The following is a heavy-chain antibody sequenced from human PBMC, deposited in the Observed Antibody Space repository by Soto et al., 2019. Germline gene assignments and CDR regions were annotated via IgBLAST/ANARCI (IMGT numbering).Heavy chain of an antibody. CDR1: GGSIFTSTYY. CDR2: INHSGST. J-gene: IGHJ6*02. Sequence: PSETLSLTCTVSGGSIFTSTYYWGWIRQPPGKGLEWIGEINHSGSTNYNPSLKSRVTISVDTSKNQFSLKLSSVTAADTAVYYWAIVSGIYYYGMVVWGQGTTVTVSS. V-gene: IGHV4-39*07. D-gene: IGHD3-10*01. CDR3: AIVSGIYYYGMVV.